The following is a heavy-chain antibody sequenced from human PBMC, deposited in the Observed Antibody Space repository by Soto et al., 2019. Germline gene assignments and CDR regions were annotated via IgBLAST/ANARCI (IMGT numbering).Heavy chain of an antibody. V-gene: IGHV3-23*01. Sequence: EVQLLESGGGLVQPGGSLRLSCAASGLIFSNYGMNWVRQAPGKGLEWVSGISRSGDSTYYADSVKGRFTMSRDNSKNTLWLQMNSLRAEDTAIYYCAKGGYYGSGSYFSTWYDYWGQGTLVTVSS. J-gene: IGHJ4*02. CDR3: AKGGYYGSGSYFSTWYDY. D-gene: IGHD3-10*01. CDR2: ISRSGDST. CDR1: GLIFSNYG.